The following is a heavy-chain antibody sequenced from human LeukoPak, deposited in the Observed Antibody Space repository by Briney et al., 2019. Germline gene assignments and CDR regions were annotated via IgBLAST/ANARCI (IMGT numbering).Heavy chain of an antibody. D-gene: IGHD6-19*01. CDR3: AGAEYSSGWYVHY. J-gene: IGHJ4*02. Sequence: SETLSLTCTVSGGSISSYYWSWIRQPPGKGLEWIGEIYHSGSTNYNPSLKSRVTISVDKSKNQFSLKLSSVTAADTAVYYCAGAEYSSGWYVHYWGQGTLVTVSS. CDR2: IYHSGST. CDR1: GGSISSYY. V-gene: IGHV4-59*12.